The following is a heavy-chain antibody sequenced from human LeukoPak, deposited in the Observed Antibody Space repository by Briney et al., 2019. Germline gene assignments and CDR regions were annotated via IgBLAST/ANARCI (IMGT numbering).Heavy chain of an antibody. J-gene: IGHJ6*02. D-gene: IGHD3-16*01. Sequence: SVKVSCKASGGTFSSYAISWVRQAPGQGLEWMGRIIPILGIANYAQKFQGRVTITADKSTSTAYMELSSLRSEDTAAYYCATGGGAVTSFGYYYGMDVWGQGTTVTVSS. CDR2: IIPILGIA. CDR1: GGTFSSYA. V-gene: IGHV1-69*04. CDR3: ATGGGAVTSFGYYYGMDV.